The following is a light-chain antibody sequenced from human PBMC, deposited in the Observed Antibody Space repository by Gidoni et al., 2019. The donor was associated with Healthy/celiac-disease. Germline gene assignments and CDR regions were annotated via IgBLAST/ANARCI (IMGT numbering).Light chain of an antibody. V-gene: IGLV3-19*01. CDR3: NSRDSSGNRLV. Sequence: SSELTQDPAVSVALGQTVRITCQGDSLRSYYASWYQQKPGQAPVLVIYGKNNRPSGIPDRFSGSSSGNTASLTITGAQAKDEADYYCNSRDSSGNRLVFGGGTKLTVL. CDR2: GKN. CDR1: SLRSYY. J-gene: IGLJ3*02.